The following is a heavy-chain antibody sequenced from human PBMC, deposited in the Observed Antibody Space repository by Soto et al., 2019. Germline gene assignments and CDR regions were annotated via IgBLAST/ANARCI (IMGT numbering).Heavy chain of an antibody. V-gene: IGHV1-69*06. CDR3: TRRGHQYANWFDP. J-gene: IGHJ5*02. CDR2: IIPMSGRP. Sequence: QVQLVQSGAEVKTPGSSVRVSCKASGGTFNSFSIDWVRQAPGQGFEWMGGIIPMSGRPNYAQRFQGRVTFSADKSTNTVYMEVNSLTYEDTAVYYCTRRGHQYANWFDPWGQGTLVTVSS. CDR1: GGTFNSFS.